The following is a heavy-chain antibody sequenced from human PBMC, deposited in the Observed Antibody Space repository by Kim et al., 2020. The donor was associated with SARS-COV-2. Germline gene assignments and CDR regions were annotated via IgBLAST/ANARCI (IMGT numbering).Heavy chain of an antibody. CDR2: IKSKSDGVTA. V-gene: IGHV3-15*01. CDR1: GIPFSNAW. CDR3: TTVSNR. D-gene: IGHD2-8*01. J-gene: IGHJ1*01. Sequence: GGSLRLSCAVSGIPFSNAWFNWVRQAPGKGLEWVGRIKSKSDGVTADLAAPVEGRFAISRDDSKITLYLLMNSLRTDDSSVYYCTTVSNRWGQGTLVSVS.